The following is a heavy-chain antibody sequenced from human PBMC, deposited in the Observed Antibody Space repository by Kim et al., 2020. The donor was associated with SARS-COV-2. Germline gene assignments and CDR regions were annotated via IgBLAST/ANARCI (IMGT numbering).Heavy chain of an antibody. Sequence: SETLSLTCNVSGGSISSYYWSWIRQPAGNGLEWIGRTHTSGNTNYNPSPKSRVTMSVDTSMNQFSLKLSSVTAADTAVYYCARENTVTTRGMDVWGQGTTVTVSS. V-gene: IGHV4-4*07. CDR1: GGSISSYY. CDR2: THTSGNT. D-gene: IGHD4-17*01. J-gene: IGHJ6*02. CDR3: ARENTVTTRGMDV.